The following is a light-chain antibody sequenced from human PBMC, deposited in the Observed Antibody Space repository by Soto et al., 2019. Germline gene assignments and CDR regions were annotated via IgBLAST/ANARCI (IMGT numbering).Light chain of an antibody. CDR1: QGISNY. Sequence: DIQMTQSPSSLSASVGDRVTITCRASQGISNYLAWYQQKPGKVPKLLIYAASTLQSGVPSRFSGSGSGTDFTLTISSLQPEAVATYYCQKYNSALTWTFGQGTKVDIK. CDR2: AAS. V-gene: IGKV1-27*01. J-gene: IGKJ1*01. CDR3: QKYNSALTWT.